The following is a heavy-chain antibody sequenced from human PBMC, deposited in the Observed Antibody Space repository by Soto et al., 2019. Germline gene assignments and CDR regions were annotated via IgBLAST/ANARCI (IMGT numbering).Heavy chain of an antibody. CDR3: AKGDLGYCSSTSCLTDYYYGMDV. CDR1: GFTFSSYG. V-gene: IGHV3-30*18. J-gene: IGHJ6*02. D-gene: IGHD2-2*01. CDR2: ISYDGSNK. Sequence: PGGSLRLSCAASGFTFSSYGMHWVRQAPGKGLEWVAVISYDGSNKYYADSVKGRFTISRDNSKNTLYLQMNSLRAEDTAVYYCAKGDLGYCSSTSCLTDYYYGMDVWGQGTTVTVSS.